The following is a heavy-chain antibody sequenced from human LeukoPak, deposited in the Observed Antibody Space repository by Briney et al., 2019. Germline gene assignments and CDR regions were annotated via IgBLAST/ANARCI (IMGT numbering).Heavy chain of an antibody. CDR1: GGSISSYY. J-gene: IGHJ4*02. V-gene: IGHV3-64D*09. Sequence: ETLSLTCTVSGGSISSYYWSWIRQPPGKGLEYVSAISSNGGTTYYADSVTGRFTISRDTSKNTLYLQMSSLRAEDTAVYYCVRDRPTGIYGDSSGYYWGLLDYWGQGTLVTVSS. CDR3: VRDRPTGIYGDSSGYYWGLLDY. CDR2: ISSNGGTT. D-gene: IGHD3-22*01.